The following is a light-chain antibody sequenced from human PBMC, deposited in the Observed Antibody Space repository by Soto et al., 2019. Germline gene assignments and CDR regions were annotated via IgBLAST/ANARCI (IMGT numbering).Light chain of an antibody. Sequence: QSALTQPPSASGSPGQSVTICCTGTSSDVGACNYVSWFQQHPGKAPKLMIYEVSKRPSGVPDRFSGSKSGSTASLTVSGLQAEAEADYYYSSYPGRNNLVFGGGTKLTVL. CDR1: SSDVGACNY. J-gene: IGLJ2*01. CDR2: EVS. CDR3: SSYPGRNNLV. V-gene: IGLV2-8*01.